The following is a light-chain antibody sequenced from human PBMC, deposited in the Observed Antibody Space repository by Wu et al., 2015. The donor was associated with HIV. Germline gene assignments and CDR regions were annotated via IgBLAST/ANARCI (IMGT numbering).Light chain of an antibody. Sequence: ENLLTQSPGTLSLSPGARATLSCRASQRISNNYLAWYQQKSGQAPRLLIYGASSRATGIPDRFSGSGSGTDFTLTISRLEPEDFAIYYCQESSKGPLTFGQGTRL. CDR3: QESSKGPLT. CDR2: GAS. J-gene: IGKJ5*01. CDR1: QRISNNY. V-gene: IGKV3D-20*02.